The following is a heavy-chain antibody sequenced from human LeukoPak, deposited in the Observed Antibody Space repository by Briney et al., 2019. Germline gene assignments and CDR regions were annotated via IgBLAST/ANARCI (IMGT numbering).Heavy chain of an antibody. Sequence: SETLSLTCTVSGGSISSYYWSWIRQPPGKGLEWIGYIYYSGSTNYNPSLKSRVTISVDTSKNQFSLKLSSVTAADTAVYYCARGSVVGMATIGAFDIWGQGTMVTVSS. V-gene: IGHV4-59*01. CDR1: GGSISSYY. CDR2: IYYSGST. D-gene: IGHD5-24*01. J-gene: IGHJ3*02. CDR3: ARGSVVGMATIGAFDI.